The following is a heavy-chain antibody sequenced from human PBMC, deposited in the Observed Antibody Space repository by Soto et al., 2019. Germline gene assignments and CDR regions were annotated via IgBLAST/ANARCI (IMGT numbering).Heavy chain of an antibody. CDR3: ARVITIFGVVITGLYGMDV. CDR1: GYTFTSYG. D-gene: IGHD3-3*01. V-gene: IGHV1-18*04. Sequence: ASVKVSCKASGYTFTSYGISWVLQAPGQGLEWMGWISAYNGNTNYAQKLQGRVTMTTDTSTSTAYMELRSLRSDDTALYYCARVITIFGVVITGLYGMDVWGQGTTVTVSS. J-gene: IGHJ6*02. CDR2: ISAYNGNT.